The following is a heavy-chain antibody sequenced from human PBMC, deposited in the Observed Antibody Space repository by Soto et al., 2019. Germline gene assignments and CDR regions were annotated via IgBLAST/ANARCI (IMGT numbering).Heavy chain of an antibody. V-gene: IGHV4-59*01. D-gene: IGHD1-1*01. Sequence: SETLSLTCTVSGGSISSYYWSWIRQPPGKGLEWIGYIYYSGSTNYNPSLKSRVTISVDTSKNQFSLKLSSVTAADTAVYYCARRYGTSFDYWGQGTLITVSS. CDR1: GGSISSYY. CDR3: ARRYGTSFDY. CDR2: IYYSGST. J-gene: IGHJ4*02.